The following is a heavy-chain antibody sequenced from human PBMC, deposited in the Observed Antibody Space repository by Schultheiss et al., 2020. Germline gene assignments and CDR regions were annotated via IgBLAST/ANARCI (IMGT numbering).Heavy chain of an antibody. Sequence: SVKVSCKASGYTFTSYAISWVRQAPGQGLEWMGGIIPIFGTANYAQKFQGRVTITADESTSTAYMELSSLRSEDTAVYYCARCGLNDYGDGLGGRFDPWGQGTLVTVSS. V-gene: IGHV1-69*13. J-gene: IGHJ5*02. CDR3: ARCGLNDYGDGLGGRFDP. D-gene: IGHD4-17*01. CDR1: GYTFTSYA. CDR2: IIPIFGTA.